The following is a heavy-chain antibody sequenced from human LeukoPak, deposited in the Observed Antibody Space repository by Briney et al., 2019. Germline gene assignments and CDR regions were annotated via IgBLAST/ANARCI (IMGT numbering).Heavy chain of an antibody. D-gene: IGHD3-22*01. Sequence: PGGSLRLSCAASGFIFSSYSMNWVRQAPGKGLEWVSFSSGSSSYIYSADSVKGRLTISRDNAKNSLYLQMNSLRAEDTAVYYCARGSRNYYDSSGYYYYWGQGTLVTVSS. CDR2: SSGSSSYI. V-gene: IGHV3-21*01. J-gene: IGHJ4*02. CDR3: ARGSRNYYDSSGYYYY. CDR1: GFIFSSYS.